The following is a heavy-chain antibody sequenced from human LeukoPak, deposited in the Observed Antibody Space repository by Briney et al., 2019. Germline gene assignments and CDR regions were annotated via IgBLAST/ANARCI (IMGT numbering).Heavy chain of an antibody. CDR3: ARGGDYGDAFDY. J-gene: IGHJ4*02. Sequence: GGSLRLSCAASGFTFSDYYMTWIRQAPGKGLEWISYINSNGNTISNTDSVRGRLTISRDNAKNSLYLQMNNLRADDTAVYYCARGGDYGDAFDYWGQGTLVTVSS. D-gene: IGHD4-17*01. CDR2: INSNGNTI. V-gene: IGHV3-11*04. CDR1: GFTFSDYY.